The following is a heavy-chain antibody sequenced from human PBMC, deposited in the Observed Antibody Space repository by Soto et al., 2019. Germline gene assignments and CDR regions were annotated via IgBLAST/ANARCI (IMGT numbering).Heavy chain of an antibody. D-gene: IGHD3-3*01. CDR2: IYYSGST. J-gene: IGHJ4*02. V-gene: IGHV4-30-4*01. CDR1: GGPLSSGDYY. Sequence: TLSLTCTVSGGPLSSGDYYWSWIRQPPGKGLEWIGYIYYSGSTYYNPSLKSRVTISVDTPKNQFSLKLSSVTAADTAVYYCARLDRWLWSGYSFDYWGQGTVVMVSS. CDR3: ARLDRWLWSGYSFDY.